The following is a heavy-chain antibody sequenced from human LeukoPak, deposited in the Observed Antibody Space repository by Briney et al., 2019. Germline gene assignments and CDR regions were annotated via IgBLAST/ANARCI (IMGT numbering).Heavy chain of an antibody. Sequence: GESLQISCKGSGYSFTSYWIGWVRQMPGKGLEWMGIIYPGDSDTRYSPSFQGQVTISANKSISTAYLQWSSLKASDTAMYYCARLPFDSSGYSPYFYYGMDVWGQGTTVTVSS. V-gene: IGHV5-51*01. D-gene: IGHD3-22*01. CDR1: GYSFTSYW. J-gene: IGHJ6*02. CDR3: ARLPFDSSGYSPYFYYGMDV. CDR2: IYPGDSDT.